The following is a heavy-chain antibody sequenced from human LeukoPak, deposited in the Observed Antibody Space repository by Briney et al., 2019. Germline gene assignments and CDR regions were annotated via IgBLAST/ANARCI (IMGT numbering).Heavy chain of an antibody. CDR3: ARDNEAFCWFDP. D-gene: IGHD2-8*01. V-gene: IGHV4-61*02. J-gene: IGHJ5*02. CDR2: IYTSGST. Sequence: PSQTLSLTCTVSGDSISSGSYYWSWIRQPAGKGLEWIGRIYTSGSTNYNPSLKSRVTISVDTSKNQFSLKLSSVTAADTAVYYCARDNEAFCWFDPWGQGTLVTVSS. CDR1: GDSISSGSYY.